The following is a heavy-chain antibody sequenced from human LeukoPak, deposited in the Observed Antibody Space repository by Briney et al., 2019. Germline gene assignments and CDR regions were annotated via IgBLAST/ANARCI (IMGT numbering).Heavy chain of an antibody. J-gene: IGHJ1*01. CDR1: GGSISSGSYY. V-gene: IGHV4-61*02. CDR2: IYTSGST. CDR3: ARARRGSCSGTTCYSSAEFFQY. D-gene: IGHD2-2*02. Sequence: SETLSLTCTVSGGSISSGSYYWSWIRQPAGKGLEWIGRIYTSGSTNYNPSLKSRVTISVDTSKNQFSLKLSSVTAADTAVYYCARARRGSCSGTTCYSSAEFFQYWGQGTLVTVSS.